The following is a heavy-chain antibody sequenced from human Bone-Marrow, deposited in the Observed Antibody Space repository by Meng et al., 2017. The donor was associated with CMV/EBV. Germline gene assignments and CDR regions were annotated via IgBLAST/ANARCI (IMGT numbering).Heavy chain of an antibody. D-gene: IGHD3-22*01. CDR3: ARAPTYYYDSSGYQLVFYFDY. V-gene: IGHV1-18*04. CDR1: GYTFTGYY. J-gene: IGHJ4*02. Sequence: ASVKVSCKASGYTFTGYYMHWVRQAPGQGLEWMGWISAYNGDTNYAQSLQGRITLSTDTSTNTAFMELRRLTFGDTAIYYCARAPTYYYDSSGYQLVFYFDYWGQGTLVTVSS. CDR2: ISAYNGDT.